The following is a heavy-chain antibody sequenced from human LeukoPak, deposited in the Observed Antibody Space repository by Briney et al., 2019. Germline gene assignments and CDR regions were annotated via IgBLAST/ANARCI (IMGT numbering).Heavy chain of an antibody. CDR3: ARGRSSMVRGYYYYYMDV. J-gene: IGHJ6*03. CDR1: GASISSGSYY. CDR2: IYYSGST. V-gene: IGHV4-61*01. Sequence: PSETLSLTCTVSGASISSGSYYWSWIRQPPGKGLEWIGYIYYSGSTNYNPSLKSRVTISVDTSKNQFSLKLSSVTAADTAVYYCARGRSSMVRGYYYYYMDVWGKGTTVTISS. D-gene: IGHD3-10*01.